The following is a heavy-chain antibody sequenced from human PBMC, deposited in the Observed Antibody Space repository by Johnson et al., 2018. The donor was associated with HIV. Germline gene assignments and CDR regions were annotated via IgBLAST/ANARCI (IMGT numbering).Heavy chain of an antibody. D-gene: IGHD2-21*01. CDR3: ARGYGVVIALLDAFDI. J-gene: IGHJ3*02. Sequence: EVQLVESGGGLVQPWGSLKLACAASGFTFSGSALHWVRQASGKGLEWVSGISWNSGSIGYADSVKGRFTISRDNAKNSLYLQMNSLRAEDTAVYYCARGYGVVIALLDAFDIWGQGTMVTVSS. CDR1: GFTFSGSA. V-gene: IGHV3-9*01. CDR2: ISWNSGSI.